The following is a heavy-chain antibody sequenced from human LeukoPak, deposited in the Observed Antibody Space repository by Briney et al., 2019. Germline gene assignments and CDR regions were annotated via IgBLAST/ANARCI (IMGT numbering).Heavy chain of an antibody. V-gene: IGHV3-13*01. CDR2: IGTAGDT. CDR3: ARAAYGDYRFDY. D-gene: IGHD4-17*01. Sequence: PGGSLRLSCAASGFTFSSYDMHWVRQATGKGLEWVSAIGTAGDTYCPGSVKGRFTISRENAKNSLYLQMNSLRAGDTAVYYCARAAYGDYRFDYWGQGTLVTVSS. J-gene: IGHJ4*02. CDR1: GFTFSSYD.